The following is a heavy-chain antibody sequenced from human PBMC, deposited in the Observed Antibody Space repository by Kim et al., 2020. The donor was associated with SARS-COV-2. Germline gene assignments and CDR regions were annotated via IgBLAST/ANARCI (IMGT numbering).Heavy chain of an antibody. CDR3: ATVGTTVVKYAFDI. V-gene: IGHV4-59*01. CDR2: IYYSGST. J-gene: IGHJ3*02. D-gene: IGHD4-17*01. Sequence: SETLSLTCTVSGGSISSYYWSWIRQPPGKGLEWIGYIYYSGSTNYNPSLKSRVTISVDTSKNQFSLKLSSVTAADTAVYYCATVGTTVVKYAFDIWGQGT. CDR1: GGSISSYY.